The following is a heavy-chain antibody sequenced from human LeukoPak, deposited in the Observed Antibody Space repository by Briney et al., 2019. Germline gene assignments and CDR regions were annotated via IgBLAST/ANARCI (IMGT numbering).Heavy chain of an antibody. CDR3: AREATPEGIAVAGTIWFDP. CDR1: GFTYRSHA. CDR2: ISGSSDNT. D-gene: IGHD6-19*01. J-gene: IGHJ5*02. V-gene: IGHV3-23*01. Sequence: PGGSLRLSCAVSGFTYRSHAMSWVRQAPGKGLEWVSVISGSSDNTYYADSVKGRFTISRDNSKNTLYLQMNSLRVEDTAVYYCAREATPEGIAVAGTIWFDPWGQGTLVTVSS.